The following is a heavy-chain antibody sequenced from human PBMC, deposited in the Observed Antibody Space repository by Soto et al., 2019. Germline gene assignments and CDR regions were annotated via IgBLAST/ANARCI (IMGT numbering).Heavy chain of an antibody. CDR2: IIPILGIA. CDR3: AREVAGTEGAF. D-gene: IGHD6-19*01. V-gene: IGHV1-69*08. Sequence: QVQLVQSGAEVKKPGSSVKVSCKASGGTFSSYTIIWVRQAPGQGLEWMGRIIPILGIANYAQKFQGRVTITADKSTSTAYMELSNLRSEDTAVYYCAREVAGTEGAFWGQGTLVTVSS. J-gene: IGHJ4*02. CDR1: GGTFSSYT.